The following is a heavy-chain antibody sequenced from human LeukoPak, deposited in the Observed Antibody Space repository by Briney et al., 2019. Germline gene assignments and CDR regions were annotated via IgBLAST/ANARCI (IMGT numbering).Heavy chain of an antibody. J-gene: IGHJ1*01. D-gene: IGHD3-3*01. V-gene: IGHV3-43*02. CDR1: GFTFDGYV. CDR3: AKDGPGVVIMGYFHH. CDR2: ISRDGDTT. Sequence: GGSLRLSCAASGFTFDGYVMHWVRQAPGKGLEWVSLISRDGDTTSYADSVKGRFTISRDNSKNPLYLQMDSLRTEDTALYYCAKDGPGVVIMGYFHHWGQGTLVTVSS.